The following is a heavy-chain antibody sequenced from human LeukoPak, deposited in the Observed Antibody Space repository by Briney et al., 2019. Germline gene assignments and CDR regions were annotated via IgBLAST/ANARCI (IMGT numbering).Heavy chain of an antibody. V-gene: IGHV3-23*01. D-gene: IGHD2-21*02. CDR1: GFTFSSYG. Sequence: HAGGSLRLSCAASGFTFSSYGMSWVRQAPGKGLEWVSAISGSGGSTYYADSVKGRFTISRDNSKNTLYLQMNSLRAEDTAVYYCAKDIVVVTAKYFDYWGQGTLVTVSS. CDR3: AKDIVVVTAKYFDY. CDR2: ISGSGGST. J-gene: IGHJ4*02.